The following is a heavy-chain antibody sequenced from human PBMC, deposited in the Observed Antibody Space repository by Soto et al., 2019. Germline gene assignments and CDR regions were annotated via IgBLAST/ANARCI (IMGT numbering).Heavy chain of an antibody. J-gene: IGHJ4*02. CDR3: ARELRYFDWLLRVYFDY. CDR1: GFTFSSYW. Sequence: EVQLVESGGGLVQPGGSLRLSCAASGFTFSSYWMSWVRQAPGKGLEWVANIKQDGSEKYYVDSVKGRFTISRDNAKNSLYLQMNSLRAEDTAVYYCARELRYFDWLLRVYFDYWGQVTLVTVSS. D-gene: IGHD3-9*01. CDR2: IKQDGSEK. V-gene: IGHV3-7*01.